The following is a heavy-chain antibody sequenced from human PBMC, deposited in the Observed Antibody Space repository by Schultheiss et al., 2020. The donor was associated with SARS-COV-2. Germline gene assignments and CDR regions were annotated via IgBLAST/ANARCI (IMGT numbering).Heavy chain of an antibody. CDR3: AGGTGWLIES. J-gene: IGHJ5*02. Sequence: SETLSLTCAVYGGSFSGYYWSWIRQPPGKGLEWIGEINHSGSTNYNPSLKSRVTISVDTSKNQFSLKLSSVTAADTAVYYCAGGTGWLIESWGQGTLVTVSS. D-gene: IGHD6-19*01. CDR1: GGSFSGYY. V-gene: IGHV4-34*01. CDR2: INHSGST.